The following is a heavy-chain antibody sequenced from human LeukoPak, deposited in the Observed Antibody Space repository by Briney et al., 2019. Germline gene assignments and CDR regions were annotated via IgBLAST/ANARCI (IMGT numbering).Heavy chain of an antibody. D-gene: IGHD5-24*01. V-gene: IGHV4-39*07. CDR1: GGSISSSSYY. J-gene: IGHJ4*02. Sequence: PSETLSLTCTVSGGSISSSSYYWGWIRQPPGKGLEWIGEINHSGSTNYNPSLKSRVTISVDTSKNQFSLKLSSVTAADTAVYYCARRRDGYTRWSMIDYWGQGTLVTVSS. CDR2: INHSGST. CDR3: ARRRDGYTRWSMIDY.